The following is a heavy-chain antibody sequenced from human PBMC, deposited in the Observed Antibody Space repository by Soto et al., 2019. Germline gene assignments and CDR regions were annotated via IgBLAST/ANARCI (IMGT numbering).Heavy chain of an antibody. J-gene: IGHJ4*02. CDR3: ARGDYVWGSYRYSPFAN. D-gene: IGHD3-16*02. Sequence: VSAGFASRAFYFLSWLRQPTGKGLEWIGFVYYSGSTNYNPSLKSRVTISIDTYKNQFSLKLTSVTAADTAVYYCARGDYVWGSYRYSPFANWGQGTLLTVS. V-gene: IGHV4-61*01. CDR2: VYYSGST. CDR1: AGFASRAFYF.